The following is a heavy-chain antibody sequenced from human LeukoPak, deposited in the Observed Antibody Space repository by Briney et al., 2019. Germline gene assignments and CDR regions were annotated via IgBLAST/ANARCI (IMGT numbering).Heavy chain of an antibody. Sequence: GGSLRLSCAASGFTFSSYAMHWVRQAPGKGLEWVAVISYDGSNKYYADSVKGRFTISRDNSKNTLYLQMNSLRAEDTAVYYCARGRPGDDIVVVVLDYWGQGTLVTVSS. J-gene: IGHJ4*02. D-gene: IGHD2-15*01. CDR2: ISYDGSNK. V-gene: IGHV3-30*04. CDR3: ARGRPGDDIVVVVLDY. CDR1: GFTFSSYA.